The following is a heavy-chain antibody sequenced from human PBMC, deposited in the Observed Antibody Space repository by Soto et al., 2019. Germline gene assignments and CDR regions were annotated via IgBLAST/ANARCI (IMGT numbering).Heavy chain of an antibody. CDR2: IYDSGSS. D-gene: IGHD5-12*01. Sequence: PSETLSLTCTVSGASSSSGDYFWSWILQSPGKGLEWIGYIYDSGSSYYNPSLKSRVTMSVDTSKNQFSLKLRSVTAADTAVYYCAREKGYISGPKNFDYWGQGTLVTVSS. CDR1: GASSSSGDYF. V-gene: IGHV4-30-4*01. J-gene: IGHJ4*02. CDR3: AREKGYISGPKNFDY.